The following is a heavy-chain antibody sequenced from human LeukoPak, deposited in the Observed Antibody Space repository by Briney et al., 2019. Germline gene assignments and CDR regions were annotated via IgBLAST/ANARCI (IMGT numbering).Heavy chain of an antibody. CDR2: IYYSGST. CDR1: GGSISSYY. D-gene: IGHD3-10*01. V-gene: IGHV4-59*08. Sequence: SETLSLTCTVSGGSISSYYRSWIRQPPGKGLEWIGYIYYSGSTNYNPSLKSRVTISVDTSKNQFSLKLSSVTAADTAVYYCARVQGVLWFGEFGYYFDYWGQGTLVTVSS. CDR3: ARVQGVLWFGEFGYYFDY. J-gene: IGHJ4*02.